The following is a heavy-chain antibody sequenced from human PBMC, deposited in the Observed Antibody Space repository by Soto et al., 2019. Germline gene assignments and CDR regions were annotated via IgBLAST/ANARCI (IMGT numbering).Heavy chain of an antibody. CDR1: GFTFTDYG. V-gene: IGHV3-30*18. J-gene: IGHJ6*02. Sequence: QVHLVDSGGGVVQPGVSLRLACAVSGFTFTDYGMYWVRQAPGKGLEWVAVISYDGTNEYYVDSVKGRFNISRDNSKNTLSLHMSSLTAEDTAVYYCAKVLVPAARPSYYSGLDVWGQGTTVTVSS. D-gene: IGHD2-2*01. CDR2: ISYDGTNE. CDR3: AKVLVPAARPSYYSGLDV.